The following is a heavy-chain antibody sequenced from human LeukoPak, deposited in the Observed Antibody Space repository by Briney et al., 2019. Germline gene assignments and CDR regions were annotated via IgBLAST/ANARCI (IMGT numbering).Heavy chain of an antibody. J-gene: IGHJ6*03. D-gene: IGHD2-15*01. CDR1: GGSISSGSYY. V-gene: IGHV4-61*02. CDR3: ARVTVAGHPYYYYYYYMDV. Sequence: SGTLSLTCTVSGGSISSGSYYWSWIRQPAGKGLEWIGRIYTSGSTNYNPSLKSRVTISVDTSKNQFSLKLSSVTAADTAVYYCARVTVAGHPYYYYYYYMDVWGKGTTVTVSS. CDR2: IYTSGST.